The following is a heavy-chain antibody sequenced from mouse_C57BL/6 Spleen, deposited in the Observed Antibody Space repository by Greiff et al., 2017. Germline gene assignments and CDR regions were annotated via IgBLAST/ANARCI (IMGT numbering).Heavy chain of an antibody. CDR1: GFSLSTYGMG. Sequence: QVTLKVSGPGILQPSQTLSLTCSFSGFSLSTYGMGVGWIRQPSGKGLEWQAHIWWDDDKYYNPALKSRLTISKDTSKNQVFLKIANVDSADTATYYCARHYDYVGGLAYWGQGTLVTVSA. D-gene: IGHD2-4*01. J-gene: IGHJ3*01. V-gene: IGHV8-8*01. CDR2: IWWDDDK. CDR3: ARHYDYVGGLAY.